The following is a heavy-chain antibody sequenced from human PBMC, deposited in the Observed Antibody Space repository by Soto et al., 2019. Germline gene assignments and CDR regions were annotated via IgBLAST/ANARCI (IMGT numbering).Heavy chain of an antibody. V-gene: IGHV3-9*01. CDR1: GFTFDDYA. D-gene: IGHD1-26*01. Sequence: GGSLRLSCAASGFTFDDYAMHWVRQAPGKGLEWVSGISWNSGSIGYADSVKGRFTNSRDNAKNSLYLQMNSLRAEDTALYYCAKGYEWELYSWFDPWGQGTLVTVSS. CDR3: AKGYEWELYSWFDP. J-gene: IGHJ5*02. CDR2: ISWNSGSI.